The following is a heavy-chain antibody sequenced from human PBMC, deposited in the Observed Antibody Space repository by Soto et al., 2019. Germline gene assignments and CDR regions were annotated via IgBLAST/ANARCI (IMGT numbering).Heavy chain of an antibody. J-gene: IGHJ4*02. D-gene: IGHD3-22*01. CDR3: ARADYYGSSGYHLDY. CDR1: GYTFSNFY. Sequence: QVQLVQSGAEVKKPGASVKVSCKASGYTFSNFYIHWVRQAPGQGLEWMGIINPSGGSTSYAQKFQGRVTMTRDTSTSIVYMKLSSLRSEDTAVHFWARADYYGSSGYHLDYWGQGTLVTVSS. V-gene: IGHV1-46*01. CDR2: INPSGGST.